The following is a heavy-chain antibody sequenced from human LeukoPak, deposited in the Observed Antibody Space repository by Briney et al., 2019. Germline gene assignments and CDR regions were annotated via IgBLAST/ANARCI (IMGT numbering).Heavy chain of an antibody. J-gene: IGHJ4*02. Sequence: SETLSLTCTVSGYSISTGYYWDWIRQPPGKGLEWIGEINHSGSTNYNPSLKSRVTISVDTSKNQFSLKLSSVTAADTAVYYCARHGVGAAERDYWGQGTLVTVSS. D-gene: IGHD1-26*01. V-gene: IGHV4-38-2*02. CDR1: GYSISTGYY. CDR2: INHSGST. CDR3: ARHGVGAAERDY.